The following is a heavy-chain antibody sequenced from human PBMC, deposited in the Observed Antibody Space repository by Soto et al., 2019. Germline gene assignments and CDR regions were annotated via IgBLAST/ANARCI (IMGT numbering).Heavy chain of an antibody. CDR3: ARGKQLVRDYYYYGMDV. J-gene: IGHJ6*02. V-gene: IGHV1-2*04. D-gene: IGHD6-6*01. CDR2: INPNSGGT. Sequence: ASVKVSCKASGYTFTGYYMHWVRQAPGQGLEWMGWINPNSGGTNYAQKFQGWVTMTRDTSISTAYMELSRLRSDDTAVYYCARGKQLVRDYYYYGMDVWGQGTTVTVSS. CDR1: GYTFTGYY.